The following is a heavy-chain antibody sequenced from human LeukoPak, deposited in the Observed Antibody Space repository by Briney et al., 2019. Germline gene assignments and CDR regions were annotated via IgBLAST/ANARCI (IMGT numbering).Heavy chain of an antibody. D-gene: IGHD1-26*01. V-gene: IGHV3-7*02. CDR3: ARVLVGGPNWFDP. Sequence: GGSQILSCAASGFTLSTYWMSWVRQAPGKGREWVANINRDGSEKYYVDAVKGRFAISRDNAKNQLYLQMNSLRAEDTSLYYCARVLVGGPNWFDPWGQGTLVTVSS. J-gene: IGHJ5*02. CDR2: INRDGSEK. CDR1: GFTLSTYW.